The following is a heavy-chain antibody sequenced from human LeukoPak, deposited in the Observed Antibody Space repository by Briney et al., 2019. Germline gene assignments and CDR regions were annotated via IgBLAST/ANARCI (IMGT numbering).Heavy chain of an antibody. Sequence: PSGTLSLTCTVSGGSLSSYYWSWIRQPPGRGLEWVGYIYYSGSTNYNPSLNSGVTISVDTCKNQVSPKLSSVAAADTAVCYCAGGRPIWLQYYFDDWGQGTLATVP. CDR2: IYYSGST. J-gene: IGHJ4*02. CDR1: GGSLSSYY. CDR3: AGGRPIWLQYYFDD. D-gene: IGHD5-18*01. V-gene: IGHV4-59*01.